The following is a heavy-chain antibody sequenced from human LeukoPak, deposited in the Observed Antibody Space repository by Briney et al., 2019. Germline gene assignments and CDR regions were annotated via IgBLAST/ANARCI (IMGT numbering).Heavy chain of an antibody. CDR3: ARDYIRYCSSTSCYPGY. CDR1: GYTFTSYG. V-gene: IGHV1-18*01. CDR2: ISAYNGNT. Sequence: ASVKVSCKASGYTFTSYGISWVRQAPGQGLEWMGWISAYNGNTNYAQKLQGRVTMTTDTSTSTAYMELGSLRSDDTAVYYCARDYIRYCSSTSCYPGYWGQGTLVTVSS. D-gene: IGHD2-2*01. J-gene: IGHJ4*02.